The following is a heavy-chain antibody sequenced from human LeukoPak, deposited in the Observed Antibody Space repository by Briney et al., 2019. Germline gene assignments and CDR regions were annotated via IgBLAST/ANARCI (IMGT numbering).Heavy chain of an antibody. V-gene: IGHV3-66*01. CDR1: GFTVSSNY. CDR3: ARYGSWPYYFDY. Sequence: PGVSLRLSCAASGFTVSSNYMSWVRQAPGKGLEWVSVIYSGGRTNHADSVKGRFTISRDNSKNTLYLQMNSLRAEDTAVYYCARYGSWPYYFDYWGQGTLVTVSS. CDR2: IYSGGRT. J-gene: IGHJ4*02. D-gene: IGHD6-13*01.